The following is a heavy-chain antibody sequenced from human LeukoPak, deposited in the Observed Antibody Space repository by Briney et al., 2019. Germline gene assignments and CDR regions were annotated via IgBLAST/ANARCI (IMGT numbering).Heavy chain of an antibody. V-gene: IGHV1-2*02. D-gene: IGHD2-15*01. CDR1: GYTFTGYY. CDR3: ARGAYCSGGSCYLRNDVFDI. J-gene: IGHJ3*02. CDR2: INPNSGGT. Sequence: ASVKVSCKASGYTFTGYYMHWVRQAPGQGLEWMGWINPNSGGTNYAQKFQGRVTMTRDTSISTAYMELSRLRSDDTAVCYCARGAYCSGGSCYLRNDVFDIWGQGTMVTVYS.